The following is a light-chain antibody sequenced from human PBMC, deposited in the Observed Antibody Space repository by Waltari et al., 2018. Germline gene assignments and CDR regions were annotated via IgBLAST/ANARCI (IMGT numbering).Light chain of an antibody. V-gene: IGKV1-39*01. CDR1: QSISSS. Sequence: DIQMTQSPSSLSASVGDRFTITCRASQSISSSLNWYQQKPGKAPKPLIYAASGLQRGVPSRFSGSGSGTDFTLTISSLQPEDFATYYCQQSHSTPYTFGQGTKLEIK. CDR2: AAS. CDR3: QQSHSTPYT. J-gene: IGKJ2*01.